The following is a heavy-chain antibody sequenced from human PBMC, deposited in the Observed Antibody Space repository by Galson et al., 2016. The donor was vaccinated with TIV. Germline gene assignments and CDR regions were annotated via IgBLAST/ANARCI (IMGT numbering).Heavy chain of an antibody. CDR2: MYVADSDV. V-gene: IGHV5-51*03. Sequence: QSGAEVKKPGESLKISCRVSGSRFPNNWIAWVREMPGQGLELMGIMYVADSDVTYSPSFEGQVTISVDESVSTAYLQWSSLEASDSAIYYCARAPGYSGYSYGYFDSWGQGTRVTVSS. CDR3: ARAPGYSGYSYGYFDS. J-gene: IGHJ4*02. CDR1: GSRFPNNW. D-gene: IGHD5-12*01.